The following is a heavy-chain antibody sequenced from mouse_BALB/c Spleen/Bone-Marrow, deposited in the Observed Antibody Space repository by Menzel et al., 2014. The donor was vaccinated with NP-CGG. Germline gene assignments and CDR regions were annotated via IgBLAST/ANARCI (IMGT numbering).Heavy chain of an antibody. Sequence: EVKVVESGGDLVKPGGSLELSCAAPGFTFSNYALSWVRQTPEKRLEWVASISTGGSTYYLDSVKGRFTISRDSARNILYLQMSSLRSEDTAMYYCARNYYGSFAYWGQGTLVTVSA. D-gene: IGHD1-1*01. CDR3: ARNYYGSFAY. CDR2: ISTGGST. V-gene: IGHV5-6-5*01. CDR1: GFTFSNYA. J-gene: IGHJ3*01.